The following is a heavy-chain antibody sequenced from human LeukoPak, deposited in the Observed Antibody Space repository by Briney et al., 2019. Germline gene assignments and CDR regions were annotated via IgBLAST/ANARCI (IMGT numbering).Heavy chain of an antibody. CDR3: ERDSPGDDYVWGSYRYYFDY. V-gene: IGHV1-2*06. J-gene: IGHJ4*02. Sequence: ASVDVSCKASVYTFTGYYMHWVRQAPGQGLEWMVRINPNRGGTNYAKKFKGRVTMTRETSISTAYMELSRLRSDDTAVYYCERDSPGDDYVWGSYRYYFDYWGQGTLVTVSS. D-gene: IGHD3-16*01. CDR1: VYTFTGYY. CDR2: INPNRGGT.